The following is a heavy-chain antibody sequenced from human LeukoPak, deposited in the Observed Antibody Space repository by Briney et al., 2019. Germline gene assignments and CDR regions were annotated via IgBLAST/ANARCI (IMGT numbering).Heavy chain of an antibody. Sequence: GGSLRLSCAASGFTFDAYGIHWVRQAPGKGLEWVAGISYDENYRNYAESVKGRFTISRDNSKNTLYLQMNSLRAEDTAVYYCAKDRGGYTYYPFLSYFFDYWGQGTLVTVSS. V-gene: IGHV3-30*18. CDR1: GFTFDAYG. CDR2: ISYDENYR. D-gene: IGHD5-12*01. CDR3: AKDRGGYTYYPFLSYFFDY. J-gene: IGHJ4*02.